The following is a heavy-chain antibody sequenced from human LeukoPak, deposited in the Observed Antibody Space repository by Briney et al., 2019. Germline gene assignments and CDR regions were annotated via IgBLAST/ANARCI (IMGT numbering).Heavy chain of an antibody. CDR1: GGSISSGGYS. CDR2: ISHSGPT. Sequence: SETLSLTCAVSGGSISSGGYSWTWIRQPPGKGLEWIGSISHSGPTSYSPSLESRVTISVDTSKNQFSLKLTSVTAADTAVYFCARARVVAAPYGMDVWGQGTTVTVSS. D-gene: IGHD2-15*01. CDR3: ARARVVAAPYGMDV. V-gene: IGHV4-30-2*01. J-gene: IGHJ6*02.